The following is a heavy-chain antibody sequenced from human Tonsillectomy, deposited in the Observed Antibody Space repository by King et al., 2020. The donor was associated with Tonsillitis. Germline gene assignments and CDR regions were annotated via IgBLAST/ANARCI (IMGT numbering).Heavy chain of an antibody. Sequence: QLVQSGAEVKKPGASVKVSCKASGYTFTGYYMHWVRQAPGQGLEWMGWINPNSGGTKYAQKIQGRVTMTMYTSISTAYSDLSRLRSDDTAVYYCAGDQMAGGNWNDFDYWGQGTLVTVSS. V-gene: IGHV1-2*02. CDR3: AGDQMAGGNWNDFDY. CDR1: GYTFTGYY. D-gene: IGHD1-20*01. J-gene: IGHJ4*02. CDR2: INPNSGGT.